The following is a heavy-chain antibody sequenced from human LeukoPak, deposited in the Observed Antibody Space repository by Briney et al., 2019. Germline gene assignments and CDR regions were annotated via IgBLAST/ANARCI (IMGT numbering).Heavy chain of an antibody. V-gene: IGHV4-59*01. Sequence: SETLSLTCTVSGGSLSSYYWSWIRQPPGKGLEWIGDIYYSGSTNYNPSLKSRVTISVDTSKNQFSLKLSSVTAADTAVYYCARALPQMATISNLFDYWGQGTLVTVSS. D-gene: IGHD5-24*01. CDR1: GGSLSSYY. CDR3: ARALPQMATISNLFDY. J-gene: IGHJ4*02. CDR2: IYYSGST.